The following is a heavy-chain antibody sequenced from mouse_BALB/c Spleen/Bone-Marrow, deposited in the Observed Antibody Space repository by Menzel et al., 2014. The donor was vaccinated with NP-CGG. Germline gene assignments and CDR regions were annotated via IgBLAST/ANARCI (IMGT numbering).Heavy chain of an antibody. D-gene: IGHD3-2*01. J-gene: IGHJ3*01. V-gene: IGHV14-3*02. CDR3: TTTDSAGVVAY. CDR2: IDPANGNI. CDR1: GFNIKETY. Sequence: EVKLQQSGAALVTPGASVKLSCKDSGFNIKETYMNWVKQRPEQGLEWIGRIDPANGNIKYDPRTQDKAARTADTSSNTACLQLSSLTSENTAFYYWTTTDSAGVVAYWGQATLVTVTA.